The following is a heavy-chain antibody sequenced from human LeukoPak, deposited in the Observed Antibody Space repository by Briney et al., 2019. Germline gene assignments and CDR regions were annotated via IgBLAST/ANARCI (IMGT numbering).Heavy chain of an antibody. CDR1: GFTFSTYA. Sequence: GGSLRLSCAASGFTFSTYAMSWVRQAPGKGLEWVSTIDGSGVSTSYADSVTGRFTISRDNSENTLYLQMNSLRAEDTALYYCAKDYVSGSYYPPPIFFDYWGQGTLVTVSS. J-gene: IGHJ4*02. V-gene: IGHV3-23*01. CDR2: IDGSGVST. CDR3: AKDYVSGSYYPPPIFFDY. D-gene: IGHD1-26*01.